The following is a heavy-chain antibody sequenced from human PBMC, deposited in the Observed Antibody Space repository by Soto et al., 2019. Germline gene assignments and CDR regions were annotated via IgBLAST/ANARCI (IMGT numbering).Heavy chain of an antibody. D-gene: IGHD3-10*01. CDR2: IYWDDNK. J-gene: IGHJ2*01. Sequence: QITLKESGPTLVKPTQTLTLTCTFSGFSLSTSGLGVCWIRQPPGKAREWIALIYWDDNKRYRPSLKQGLTTTKDTAKNQVVITMPSMKHVDTATYYCAHSIYVTSGSYYGSWYFDLWGRGTLVTVSS. CDR1: GFSLSTSGLG. V-gene: IGHV2-5*02. CDR3: AHSIYVTSGSYYGSWYFDL.